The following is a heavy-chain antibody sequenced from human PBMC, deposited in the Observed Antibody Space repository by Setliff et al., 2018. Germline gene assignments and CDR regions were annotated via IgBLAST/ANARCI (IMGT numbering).Heavy chain of an antibody. V-gene: IGHV4-34*10. CDR3: DVVVVDAASTLDV. CDR2: SNHGGST. J-gene: IGHJ6*04. D-gene: IGHD2-15*01. CDR1: GESFSNNY. Sequence: SETLSLTCSVSGESFSNNYWSWIRQTPGKGLEWIGESNHGGSTTYHPSLKSRLTMSVDESTRTAYLELSSLRYEDTAVYYCDVVVVDAASTLDVWGKGTTVTVSS.